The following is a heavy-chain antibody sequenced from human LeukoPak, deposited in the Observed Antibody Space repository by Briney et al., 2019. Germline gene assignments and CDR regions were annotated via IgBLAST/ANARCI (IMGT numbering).Heavy chain of an antibody. CDR1: GYTFTSYD. D-gene: IGHD3-22*01. Sequence: VASVKVSCKASGYTFTSYDINWVRQATGRGLEWMGWMNPNSGNTGYAQKFQGRVTMTRNTSITTAYMELSSLRSEDTAVYYCARASYYYDSSGGDYWGQGTLVTVSS. J-gene: IGHJ4*02. CDR2: MNPNSGNT. V-gene: IGHV1-8*01. CDR3: ARASYYYDSSGGDY.